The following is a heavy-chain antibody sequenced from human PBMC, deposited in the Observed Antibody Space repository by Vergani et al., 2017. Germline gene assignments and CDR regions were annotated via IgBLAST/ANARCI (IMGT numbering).Heavy chain of an antibody. CDR2: ISYDGSNK. J-gene: IGHJ6*03. Sequence: VQLVASGGGLVQRGGSLRLSCEASGFTFSNPWMTWVRQAPGKGVEWVAVISYDGSNKYYADSVKGRFTISRDNSKNTLYLQMSSLRAEDTAVYYCARDQVPAAIRLNVGNYMDVWGKGTTVIVSS. D-gene: IGHD2-2*02. V-gene: IGHV3-30*03. CDR3: ARDQVPAAIRLNVGNYMDV. CDR1: GFTFSNPW.